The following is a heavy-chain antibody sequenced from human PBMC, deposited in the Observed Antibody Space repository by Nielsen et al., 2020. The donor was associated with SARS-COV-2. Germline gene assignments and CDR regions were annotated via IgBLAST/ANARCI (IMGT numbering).Heavy chain of an antibody. CDR3: ARERIVVVRPAFDI. CDR1: GFTFSSYG. J-gene: IGHJ3*02. V-gene: IGHV3-33*01. Sequence: GGSLRLSCAASGFTFSSYGMHWVRQAPGKGLEWVAVIWYDGSNKYYADSVKGRFTISRDNSKNTLYLQMNSLRAEDTAVYYCARERIVVVRPAFDIWGQGTMVTVSS. D-gene: IGHD3-22*01. CDR2: IWYDGSNK.